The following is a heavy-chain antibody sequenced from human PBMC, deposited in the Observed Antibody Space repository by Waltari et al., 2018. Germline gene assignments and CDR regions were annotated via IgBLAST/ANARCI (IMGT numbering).Heavy chain of an antibody. J-gene: IGHJ6*02. D-gene: IGHD6-25*01. Sequence: EVQLVESGGGLVQPGRSLRLSCAASGFTFDDYSMHWVRQAPGKGLEWVAGISWNSGSIGYADSVKGRFTISRDNAKNSLYLQMNSLRAEDTALYYCAKELGAADYYGMDVWGQGTTVTVSS. CDR3: AKELGAADYYGMDV. V-gene: IGHV3-9*01. CDR2: ISWNSGSI. CDR1: GFTFDDYS.